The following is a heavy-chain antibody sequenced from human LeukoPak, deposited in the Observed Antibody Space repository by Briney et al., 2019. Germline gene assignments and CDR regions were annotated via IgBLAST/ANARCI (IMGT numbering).Heavy chain of an antibody. J-gene: IGHJ6*02. V-gene: IGHV1-18*01. CDR3: ARDARPETYYDFWSVLDDYYYYYGMDV. CDR1: GYTFTSYG. CDR2: ISAYNGNT. Sequence: PRASVKVSCKASGYTFTSYGIRWVRQAPGQGLEWMGWISAYNGNTNYAQKLQGRVTMTTDTSTSTAYMELRSLRSDDTAVYYCARDARPETYYDFWSVLDDYYYYYGMDVWGQGTTVTVSS. D-gene: IGHD3-3*01.